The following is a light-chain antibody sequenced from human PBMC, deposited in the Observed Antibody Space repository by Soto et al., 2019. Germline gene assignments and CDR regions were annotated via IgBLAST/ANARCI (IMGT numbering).Light chain of an antibody. CDR1: QSVSSN. CDR3: QEYKKWPPMYT. V-gene: IGKV3-15*01. J-gene: IGKJ2*01. CDR2: GAS. Sequence: EIVMTQSPATLSVSPGERATLSCRASQSVSSNLAWYQQKPGQAPRLLIYGASTRATGIPARFSGSGSGTLFTLTISRLHSEDFGVYYCQEYKKWPPMYTFCQGKKLEIK.